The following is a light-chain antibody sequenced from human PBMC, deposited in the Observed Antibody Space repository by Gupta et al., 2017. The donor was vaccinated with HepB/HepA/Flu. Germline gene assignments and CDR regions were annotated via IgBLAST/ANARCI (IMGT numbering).Light chain of an antibody. CDR1: QGISSY. CDR3: QQYYGSPST. J-gene: IGKJ1*01. CDR2: ATS. V-gene: IGKV1-8*01. Sequence: AIRMTQSPSSFSASTGDRVTLTCRASQGISSYLAWYQQKPGKAPKLLIYATSTLQSGVPSRFSGSGSGTDFTLTISCLQSEDFATYYCQQYYGSPSTFGQGTKVEVK.